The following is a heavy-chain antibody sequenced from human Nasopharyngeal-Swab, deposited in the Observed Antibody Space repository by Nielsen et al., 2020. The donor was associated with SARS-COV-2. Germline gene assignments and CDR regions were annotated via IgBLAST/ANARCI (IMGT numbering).Heavy chain of an antibody. CDR3: ARDGTGTTRKNGWFDP. CDR2: IYSGGST. Sequence: GESLKISCAASGFTVSSYYMSWVRQAPGKGLEWVSVIYSGGSTYYADSVKGRFTISRDNSKNTLYLQMNSLRAEDTAVYYCARDGTGTTRKNGWFDPWGQGTLVTVSS. CDR1: GFTVSSYY. V-gene: IGHV3-66*01. D-gene: IGHD1-1*01. J-gene: IGHJ5*02.